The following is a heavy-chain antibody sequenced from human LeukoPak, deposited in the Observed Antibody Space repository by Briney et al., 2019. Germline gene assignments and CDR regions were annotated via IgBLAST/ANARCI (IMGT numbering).Heavy chain of an antibody. D-gene: IGHD2-21*02. V-gene: IGHV3-21*04. J-gene: IGHJ4*02. CDR1: GFTFSSYS. CDR3: EKRGDKLDLI. Sequence: GGSLRLSCAASGFTFSSYSMNWVRQAPGKGLEWVSSISSSSSYIYYADSVKGRFTISRDNSENTVYLQMNSLRAEDTAVYYCEKRGDKLDLIWGQGTLVTVSS. CDR2: ISSSSSYI.